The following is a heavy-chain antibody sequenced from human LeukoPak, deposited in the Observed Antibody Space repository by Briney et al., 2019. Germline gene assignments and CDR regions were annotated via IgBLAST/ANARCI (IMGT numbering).Heavy chain of an antibody. CDR2: ISYDGGNK. CDR1: GFTFSSYG. D-gene: IGHD4-17*01. Sequence: AGGSLRLSCAASGFTFSSYGMHWVRQAPGKGLEWVAVISYDGGNKYYADSVKGRFTISRDNSKNTLYLQMNSLRAEDTAVYYCAKDDYGDYFDYWGQGTLVTVSS. J-gene: IGHJ4*02. V-gene: IGHV3-30*18. CDR3: AKDDYGDYFDY.